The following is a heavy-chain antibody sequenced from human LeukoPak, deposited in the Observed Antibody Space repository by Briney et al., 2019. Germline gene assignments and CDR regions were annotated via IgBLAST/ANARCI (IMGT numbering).Heavy chain of an antibody. CDR3: ARFPGYSSSWYLGRFDP. CDR2: IYYSGST. D-gene: IGHD6-13*01. V-gene: IGHV4-59*02. Sequence: PSETLSLTCTVSGDSVSSFYWSWIRQPPGKGLVWIGYIYYSGSTNYNPSLKSRVTISVDTSKNQFSLKLSSVTAADTAVYYCARFPGYSSSWYLGRFDPWGQGTLVTVSS. CDR1: GDSVSSFY. J-gene: IGHJ5*02.